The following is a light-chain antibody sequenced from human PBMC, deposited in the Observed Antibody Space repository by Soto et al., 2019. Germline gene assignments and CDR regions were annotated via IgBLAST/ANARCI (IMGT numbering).Light chain of an antibody. Sequence: EIVLTQPPGTLSLSPGRTAPLSSRASQSVSSNSLAWNQQNPGQAPRLLIYVASRRATGIPDRFSGSGSGTDFTLTISRLEPEDFAVYYCQQYGTSPVTFGQGTKLEIQ. J-gene: IGKJ2*01. V-gene: IGKV3-20*01. CDR3: QQYGTSPVT. CDR1: QSVSSNS. CDR2: VAS.